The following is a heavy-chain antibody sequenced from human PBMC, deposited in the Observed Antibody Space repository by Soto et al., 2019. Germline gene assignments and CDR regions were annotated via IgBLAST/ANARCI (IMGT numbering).Heavy chain of an antibody. J-gene: IGHJ6*04. CDR1: GFTFSSYG. D-gene: IGHD6-19*01. CDR3: AKCRLTIAVAGTSYSYYGRDV. CDR2: ISYDGSNK. Sequence: QVQLVESGGGVVQPGRSLRLSCAASGFTFSSYGMHWVRQAPGKGLEWVAVISYDGSNKYYADSVKGRFTISRDNSKNSLYLQRTTLRAEDTAVYYCAKCRLTIAVAGTSYSYYGRDVGGKGTTATFSS. V-gene: IGHV3-30*18.